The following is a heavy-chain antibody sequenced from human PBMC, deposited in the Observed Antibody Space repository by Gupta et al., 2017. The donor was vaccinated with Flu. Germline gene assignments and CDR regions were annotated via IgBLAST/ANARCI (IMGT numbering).Heavy chain of an antibody. J-gene: IGHJ6*03. Sequence: DYSWSWIRQSPGKGLEWIGYIFQSGSTYYNPSLASRLTISVDRSSNQFSLRLTSVTAADTAVYFCARISQNFYYYMDVWGKGTTVTVSS. CDR1: DYS. V-gene: IGHV4-30-2*06. CDR3: ARISQNFYYYMDV. CDR2: IFQSGST.